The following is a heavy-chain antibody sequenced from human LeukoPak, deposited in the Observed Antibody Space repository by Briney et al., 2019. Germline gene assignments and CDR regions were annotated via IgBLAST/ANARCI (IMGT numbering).Heavy chain of an antibody. CDR2: IYYSGNT. Sequence: SETLSLTCTASGVSISSSRYFWGWIRQPPGKGLEWIGSIYYSGNTYYNPSLKSRVSISVDTSQNQFSLRLRSTTAADTAVYYCAREGGYSYGYWESGFDYWGQGTLVTVSS. CDR1: GVSISSSRYF. V-gene: IGHV4-39*02. CDR3: AREGGYSYGYWESGFDY. D-gene: IGHD5-18*01. J-gene: IGHJ4*02.